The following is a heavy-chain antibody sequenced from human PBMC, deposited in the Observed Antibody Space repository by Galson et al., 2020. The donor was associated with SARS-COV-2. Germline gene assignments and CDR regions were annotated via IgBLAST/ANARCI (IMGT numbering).Heavy chain of an antibody. J-gene: IGHJ4*02. CDR3: ARNSNFFEYFDC. Sequence: GGSLRLSCAASGFIFSDYAMHWVRQAPGKDLEWVAVISYDGNNKFYADSVKGRFTISRDNSKNTLYLQVNSLRVEDTAVYYCARNSNFFEYFDCWGRGTRVTVSS. V-gene: IGHV3-30*01. CDR1: GFIFSDYA. CDR2: ISYDGNNK. D-gene: IGHD4-4*01.